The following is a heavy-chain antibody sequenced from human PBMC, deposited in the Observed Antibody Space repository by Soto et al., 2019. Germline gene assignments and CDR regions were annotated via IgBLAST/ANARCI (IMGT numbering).Heavy chain of an antibody. J-gene: IGHJ6*02. Sequence: LSLTCAVYGGSFSGYYWSWIRQPPVKGLEWIGEINHSGSTNYNPSLKSRVTISVDTSKNQFSLKLSSVTAADTAVYYCARGLGSSSSFYYYYGMDVWGQGTTVTVSS. CDR1: GGSFSGYY. V-gene: IGHV4-34*01. D-gene: IGHD6-6*01. CDR2: INHSGST. CDR3: ARGLGSSSSFYYYYGMDV.